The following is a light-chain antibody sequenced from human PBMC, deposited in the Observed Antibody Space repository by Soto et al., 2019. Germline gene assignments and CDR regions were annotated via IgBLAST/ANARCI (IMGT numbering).Light chain of an antibody. V-gene: IGKV3-15*01. CDR1: QSVSIN. CDR3: QQYENWPPWT. Sequence: EIVMTQSPATLSVSPGERATLSCRASQSVSINLAWYQLKPGQGPRLLIYGASTRATGIPARFSGSGSETEFTLNISSLQSEDFAIYYCQQYENWPPWTFDQGTKVEIK. J-gene: IGKJ1*01. CDR2: GAS.